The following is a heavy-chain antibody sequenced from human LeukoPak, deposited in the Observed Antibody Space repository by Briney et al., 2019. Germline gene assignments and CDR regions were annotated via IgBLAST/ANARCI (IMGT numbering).Heavy chain of an antibody. CDR2: INHSGST. CDR1: DGSFSGYY. CDR3: ARGKSASTRLKRGYYYYYMDV. Sequence: SETLSLTRAVYDGSFSGYYWSWIRQPPGKGLEWIGEINHSGSTNYNPSLKSRVTISVDTSKNQFSLKLSSVTAADTAVYYCARGKSASTRLKRGYYYYYMDVWGKGTTVTVSS. V-gene: IGHV4-34*01. J-gene: IGHJ6*03. D-gene: IGHD2-2*01.